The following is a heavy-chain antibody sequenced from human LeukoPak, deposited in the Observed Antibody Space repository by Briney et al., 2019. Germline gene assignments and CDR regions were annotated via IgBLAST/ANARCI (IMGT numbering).Heavy chain of an antibody. CDR1: GFTFSSYS. J-gene: IGHJ4*02. Sequence: GRSQRLSCAASGFTFSSYSMHWVRQAPGKGLAWLAVISYDGSSKYYADSVKGRFTISRDNSKNTLYLQMNSLRVEDTAVYFCARVLAVGATWVGGNYWGQGTLVTVSS. CDR3: ARVLAVGATWVGGNY. D-gene: IGHD1-26*01. CDR2: ISYDGSSK. V-gene: IGHV3-30-3*01.